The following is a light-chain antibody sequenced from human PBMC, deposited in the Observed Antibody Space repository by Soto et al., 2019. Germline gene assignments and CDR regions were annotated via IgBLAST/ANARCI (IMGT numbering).Light chain of an antibody. Sequence: QSALTQPPSASGSPGQSVTISCTGTSSDVGGYNYVSWYQQHPGKAPKLMIYEVSKLPSGVPDRFSGSKSGNTASLTVSGLQAEDEADYYCSSYAGSNNLNVFGTGTKVTVL. CDR1: SSDVGGYNY. J-gene: IGLJ1*01. V-gene: IGLV2-8*01. CDR2: EVS. CDR3: SSYAGSNNLNV.